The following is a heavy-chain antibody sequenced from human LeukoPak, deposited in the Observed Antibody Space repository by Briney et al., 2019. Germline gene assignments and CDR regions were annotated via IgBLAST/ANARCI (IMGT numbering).Heavy chain of an antibody. J-gene: IGHJ6*02. CDR3: AKVGSNSSYGMDV. Sequence: GRSLRLSCAASGFTFSSYGMHWVRQAPGKGLEWVAVISYDGSNKYYADSVKGRFTISRDNSKNTLYLQMNSLRAEDTAVYYCAKVGSNSSYGMDVWGHGTTVTVSS. D-gene: IGHD3-10*01. V-gene: IGHV3-30*18. CDR2: ISYDGSNK. CDR1: GFTFSSYG.